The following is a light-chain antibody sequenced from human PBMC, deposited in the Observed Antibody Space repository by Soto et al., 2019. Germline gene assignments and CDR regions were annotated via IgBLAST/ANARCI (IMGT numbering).Light chain of an antibody. CDR1: SSNIGNNY. V-gene: IGLV1-51*01. CDR2: END. CDR3: ATWDSSLTAV. Sequence: QSVLTQPPSVSAAPGQKVSISCSGGSSNIGNNYVSWYQQFPGTAPKLLIYENDQRASGIPDRFSGSKSGTSAPLAITGLQTGDEATYFCATWDSSLTAVFGGGTKLTVL. J-gene: IGLJ2*01.